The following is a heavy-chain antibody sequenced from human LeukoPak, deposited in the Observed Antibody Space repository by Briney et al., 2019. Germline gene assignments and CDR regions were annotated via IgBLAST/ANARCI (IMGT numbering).Heavy chain of an antibody. Sequence: PGGSLRLSCAASGFTFSSCVMHWVRQAPGKGLEWVASISYDGSNKHFADSVKGRFTIPRDNSKNTLFVQMNSLRAEDTAVYYCAKDLSGRKGPFDYWGQGTLVTVSS. D-gene: IGHD3-10*01. V-gene: IGHV3-30*04. J-gene: IGHJ4*02. CDR2: ISYDGSNK. CDR1: GFTFSSCV. CDR3: AKDLSGRKGPFDY.